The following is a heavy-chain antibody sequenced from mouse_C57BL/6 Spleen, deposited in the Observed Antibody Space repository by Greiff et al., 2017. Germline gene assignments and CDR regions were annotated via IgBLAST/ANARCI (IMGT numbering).Heavy chain of an antibody. Sequence: EVQLQESGAELVRPGASVKLSCTASGFNIKDDYMHWVKQRPEQGLEWIGWIDPENGDTEYASKFQGKATITADTSSNTAYLQLSSLTSEDTAVYYCTKDDPYYYAMDYWGQGTSVTVSS. CDR3: TKDDPYYYAMDY. CDR2: IDPENGDT. V-gene: IGHV14-4*01. J-gene: IGHJ4*01. CDR1: GFNIKDDY.